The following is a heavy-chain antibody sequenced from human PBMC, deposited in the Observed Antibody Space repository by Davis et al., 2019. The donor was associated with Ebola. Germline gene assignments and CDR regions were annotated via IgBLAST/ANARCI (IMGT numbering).Heavy chain of an antibody. Sequence: GESLKTSCAAPGFTFSSYWMSWVRQAPGKGLEWVANIKQDGSEKYYVDSVKGRFTISRDNAKNSLYLQMNSLRAEDPAVYYCARRADVWGQGTTVTVSS. CDR2: IKQDGSEK. V-gene: IGHV3-7*03. J-gene: IGHJ6*02. CDR3: ARRADV. CDR1: GFTFSSYW.